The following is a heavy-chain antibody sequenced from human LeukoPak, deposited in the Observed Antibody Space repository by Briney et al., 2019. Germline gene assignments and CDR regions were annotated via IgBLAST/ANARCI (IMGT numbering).Heavy chain of an antibody. CDR3: ARSTTVVTFNWFDL. J-gene: IGHJ5*02. Sequence: GESLKISCKGSGHSFTNYWIGWVRQMPGKSLEWMGIIYPGDSDTRYSPSFQGQITISADKSINTAYLQWSSLKASDTAMYYCARSTTVVTFNWFDLWGQGTLVTVSS. CDR2: IYPGDSDT. D-gene: IGHD4-23*01. V-gene: IGHV5-51*01. CDR1: GHSFTNYW.